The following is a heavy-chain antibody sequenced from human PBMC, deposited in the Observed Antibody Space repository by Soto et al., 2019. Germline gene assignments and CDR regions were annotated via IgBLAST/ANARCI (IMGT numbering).Heavy chain of an antibody. CDR2: INPDGGVK. CDR1: AFTFSMYW. Sequence: EVQLVESGGGLVQPGGSLRLSCAASAFTFSMYWMIWVRQAPGKGLEWMANINPDGGVKYYVDSVRGRFTISRDNAKNSLYLQMNRLSAEDTAVYYCARPHMSNVAFDVWGQGTMVTVSS. V-gene: IGHV3-7*01. J-gene: IGHJ3*01. CDR3: ARPHMSNVAFDV. D-gene: IGHD4-4*01.